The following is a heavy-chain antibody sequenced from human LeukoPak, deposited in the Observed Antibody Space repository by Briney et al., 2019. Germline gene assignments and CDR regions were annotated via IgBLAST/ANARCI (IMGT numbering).Heavy chain of an antibody. CDR3: ARVAYYSDRSAFAFFDY. V-gene: IGHV4-4*02. Sequence: GSLRLSCTPSGCTASRDYISWVRQPPGKGLEWIGEIYHSGSTNYNPSLKSRVTISVDKSKNQFSLKLSSVTAADTAVYYCARVAYYSDRSAFAFFDYWGRGTLVTVSS. CDR2: IYHSGST. J-gene: IGHJ4*02. CDR1: GCTASRDY. D-gene: IGHD3-22*01.